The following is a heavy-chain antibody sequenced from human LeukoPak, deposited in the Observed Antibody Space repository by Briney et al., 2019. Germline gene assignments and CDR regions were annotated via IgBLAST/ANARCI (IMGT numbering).Heavy chain of an antibody. V-gene: IGHV3-23*01. Sequence: PGGSLRLSCAASGFTFSSYAMSWVRQAPGKGLEWVSAISGSGGSTYYADSVKGRFTISRDNSKNTLYLQMNSLRAEDTAVYYCARVAQLWFGYVTRNAFDIWGQGTMVTVSS. J-gene: IGHJ3*02. CDR2: ISGSGGST. D-gene: IGHD5-18*01. CDR1: GFTFSSYA. CDR3: ARVAQLWFGYVTRNAFDI.